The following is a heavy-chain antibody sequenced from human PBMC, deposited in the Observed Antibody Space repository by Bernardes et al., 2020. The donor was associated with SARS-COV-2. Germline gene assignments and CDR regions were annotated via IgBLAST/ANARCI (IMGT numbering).Heavy chain of an antibody. V-gene: IGHV1-18*04. CDR3: ARDGQYYYGSGSTTD. CDR2: ISAYNGNT. CDR1: GYTFTSYG. J-gene: IGHJ4*02. Sequence: ASVKASCKASGYTFTSYGISWVRQAPGQGLEWMGWISAYNGNTNYAQKLQGRVTMTTDTSTSTAYMELRSLRSDDTAVYYCARDGQYYYGSGSTTDWGQGTLVTVAS. D-gene: IGHD3-10*01.